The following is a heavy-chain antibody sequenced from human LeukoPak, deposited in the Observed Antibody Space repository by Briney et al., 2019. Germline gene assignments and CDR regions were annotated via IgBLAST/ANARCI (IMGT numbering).Heavy chain of an antibody. CDR2: IIPIFGTA. Sequence: ASVKVSCKASGGTFSRYAISWVRQAPGQGLEWMGGIIPIFGTANYAQKFQGRVTITADKSTSTAYMELSSLRSEDTAVYYCARDSSSSVGYYYYMDVWGKGTTVTVSS. V-gene: IGHV1-69*06. D-gene: IGHD6-13*01. CDR1: GGTFSRYA. CDR3: ARDSSSSVGYYYYMDV. J-gene: IGHJ6*03.